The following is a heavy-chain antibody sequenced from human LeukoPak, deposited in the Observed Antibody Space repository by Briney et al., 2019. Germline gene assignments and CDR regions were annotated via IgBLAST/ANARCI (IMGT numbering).Heavy chain of an antibody. CDR1: GGTFSSYA. CDR3: ARDDHSSHFLGSSGY. D-gene: IGHD3-22*01. V-gene: IGHV1-69*04. J-gene: IGHJ4*02. Sequence: GASVKVSCKASGGTFSSYAISWVRQAPGQGLEWMGRIIPILGIANYAQKFQGRVTITADKSTSTAYMELSSLRSEDTAVYYCARDDHSSHFLGSSGYWGQGTLVTVSS. CDR2: IIPILGIA.